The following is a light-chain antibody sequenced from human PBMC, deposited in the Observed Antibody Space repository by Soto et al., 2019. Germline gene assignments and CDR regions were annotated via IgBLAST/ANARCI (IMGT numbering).Light chain of an antibody. CDR3: NSYAVWIYG. CDR1: SSDVGGYNY. Sequence: QSALTQPTSASGSLGQSVTISCTGTSSDVGGYNYVSWYQHHPGKAPKLMIFEVNKRPSGVPDRFSGSKFGNTASLTDSGLQAEDEADYYSNSYAVWIYGFGTGTKLTVL. J-gene: IGLJ1*01. V-gene: IGLV2-8*01. CDR2: EVN.